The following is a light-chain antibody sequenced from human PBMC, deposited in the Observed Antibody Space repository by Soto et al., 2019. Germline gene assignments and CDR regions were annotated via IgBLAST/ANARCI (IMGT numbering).Light chain of an antibody. Sequence: DIVMTQSPEYLGVSLGERATINCKSSQRVLSSSSNKYYVAWFQQKLGQSPKLLIYDASTRGSGVTDRFSGGGSGTDFTLTISSLQAEDVAVYYCQQYLVAPLTFGGGTKVEIK. CDR2: DAS. J-gene: IGKJ4*01. CDR3: QQYLVAPLT. V-gene: IGKV4-1*01. CDR1: QRVLSSSSNKYY.